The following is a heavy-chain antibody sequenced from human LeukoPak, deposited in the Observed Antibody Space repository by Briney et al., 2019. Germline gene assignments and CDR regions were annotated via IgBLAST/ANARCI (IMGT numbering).Heavy chain of an antibody. V-gene: IGHV3-43*01. J-gene: IGHJ4*02. D-gene: IGHD2-8*01. CDR3: AKDIGTNTNGYDFGF. Sequence: GGSLRLSCAASGFTFADYTMQWVRQPPGKALEWVSLISRDGTTTFYSGSLKGRFTISRDNSKGFLYLQMNSLRTEDTALYYCAKDIGTNTNGYDFGFWGQGTLVTVSS. CDR2: ISRDGTTT. CDR1: GFTFADYT.